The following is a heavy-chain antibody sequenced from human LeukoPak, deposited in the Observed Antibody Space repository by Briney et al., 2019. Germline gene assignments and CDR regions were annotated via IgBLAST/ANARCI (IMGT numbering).Heavy chain of an antibody. D-gene: IGHD3-10*01. CDR3: ARDAGENYYYYYGMDV. J-gene: IGHJ6*02. V-gene: IGHV3-48*04. Sequence: GGPLRLPCAASGFTFSTYSMNGAPQAPGKGWEGVSYFISSSSTIYYAGSVKGRFTIFRDNAKNSLYLQMNSLRAEDTAVYYCARDAGENYYYYYGMDVWGQETTVTVSS. CDR1: GFTFSTYS. CDR2: FISSSSTI.